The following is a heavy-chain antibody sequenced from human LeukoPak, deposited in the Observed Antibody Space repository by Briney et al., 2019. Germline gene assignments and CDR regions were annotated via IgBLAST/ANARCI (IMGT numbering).Heavy chain of an antibody. CDR1: GYTFTSYD. CDR2: MNPNSGNT. V-gene: IGHV1-8*01. Sequence: GASVEVSCKASGYTFTSYDINWVRQATGQGLEWMGWMNPNSGNTGYAQKFQGRVTMTRNTSISTAYMELSSLRSEDTAVYYCARASYYDYVWGSYRPQYNWFDPWGQGTLVTVSS. J-gene: IGHJ5*02. D-gene: IGHD3-16*02. CDR3: ARASYYDYVWGSYRPQYNWFDP.